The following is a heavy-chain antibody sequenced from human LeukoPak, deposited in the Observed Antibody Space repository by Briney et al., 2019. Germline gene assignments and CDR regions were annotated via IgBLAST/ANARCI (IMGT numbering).Heavy chain of an antibody. D-gene: IGHD1-14*01. V-gene: IGHV3-30*18. Sequence: GGSLRLSCAASGFTFSSYAMSWVRQAPGKGLEWVAVISYDGSNKYYADSVKGRFTISRDNSKNTLYLQMNSLRAEDTAVYYCVESPSGEYFQHWGQGTLVTVSS. CDR3: VESPSGEYFQH. CDR1: GFTFSSYA. CDR2: ISYDGSNK. J-gene: IGHJ1*01.